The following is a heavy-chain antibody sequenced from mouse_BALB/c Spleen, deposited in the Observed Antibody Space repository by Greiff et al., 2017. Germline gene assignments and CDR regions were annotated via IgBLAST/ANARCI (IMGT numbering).Heavy chain of an antibody. D-gene: IGHD3-2*01. Sequence: EVQGVESGGGLVKPGGSLKLSCAASGFAFSSYDMSWVRQTPEKRLEWVAYISSGGGSTYYPDTVKGRFTISRDNAKNTLYLQMSSLKSEDTAMYYCARLDSSGYVGYWGQGTTLTVSS. J-gene: IGHJ2*01. CDR2: ISSGGGST. CDR1: GFAFSSYD. CDR3: ARLDSSGYVGY. V-gene: IGHV5-12-1*01.